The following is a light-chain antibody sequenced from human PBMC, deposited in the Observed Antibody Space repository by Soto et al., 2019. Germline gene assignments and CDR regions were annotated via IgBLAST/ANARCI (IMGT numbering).Light chain of an antibody. J-gene: IGLJ3*02. CDR2: EVS. Sequence: QSALTQPPSASGSPGQSVTISCTGTSSDVGDYNYVSWYQQHPGKGPKLMIYEVSKRPSGVPDRFSCSKSGNAAPLTVSGLQAEEEADYYCSSYAGSNNWVFGGGTKLTVL. V-gene: IGLV2-8*01. CDR3: SSYAGSNNWV. CDR1: SSDVGDYNY.